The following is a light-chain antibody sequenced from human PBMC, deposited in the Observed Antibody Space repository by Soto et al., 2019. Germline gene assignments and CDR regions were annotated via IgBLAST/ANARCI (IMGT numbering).Light chain of an antibody. CDR2: DAS. Sequence: TQAPTTLSSSPLEIPTLYLMSSQSVRSYLLWYQQKPGQAPRLLISDASNRATGIQARFSGSGSETDFTLTISSLEPEDFAVYYCQQRYSGIPIKFCEGTRLEIK. CDR1: QSVRSY. V-gene: IGKV3-11*01. J-gene: IGKJ5*01. CDR3: QQRYSGIPIK.